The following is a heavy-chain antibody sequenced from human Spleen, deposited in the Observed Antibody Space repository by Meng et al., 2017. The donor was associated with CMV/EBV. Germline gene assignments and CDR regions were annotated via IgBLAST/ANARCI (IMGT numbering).Heavy chain of an antibody. V-gene: IGHV4-61*03. D-gene: IGHD2-2*01. CDR2: ISYGGST. CDR1: GCSVSSISYY. CDR3: ARMTAALRYGMDV. Sequence: SGCSVSSISYYWRWIRQPPGKGLEWIGYISYGGSTIYNPSLKSRVTISEDTSKTHFSLKLSSVTAADTAVYYCARMTAALRYGMDVWGLGTTVTVSS. J-gene: IGHJ6*02.